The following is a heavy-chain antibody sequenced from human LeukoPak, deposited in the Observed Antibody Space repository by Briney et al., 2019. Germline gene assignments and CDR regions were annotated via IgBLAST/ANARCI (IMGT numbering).Heavy chain of an antibody. J-gene: IGHJ2*01. D-gene: IGHD5-18*01. V-gene: IGHV3-48*01. CDR3: ARTSAAAMVKAENWYFDL. CDR1: GFTFSSYS. CDR2: ISSSSSTI. Sequence: GGSLRLSCAASGFTFSSYSMNWVRQAPGKGLEWVSYISSSSSTIYYADSVKGRFTISRDNAKNSLYLQMNSLRAEDTAVYYCARTSAAAMVKAENWYFDLWGRGTLATVSS.